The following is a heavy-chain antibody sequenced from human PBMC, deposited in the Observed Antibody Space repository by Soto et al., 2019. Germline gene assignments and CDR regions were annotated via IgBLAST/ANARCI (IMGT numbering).Heavy chain of an antibody. V-gene: IGHV3-33*01. Sequence: QVQLVESGGGVVQPGRSLRLSCAASGFTFSHHGMHWVRQAPGKGLEWLAVIWFDGSNKYYADSVKGRFTISRDNSKNTLYLQMYSLRGEDTAVYYCARATRASAVNYDILTGFRLEYFDYWGQGDLVTVSS. CDR3: ARATRASAVNYDILTGFRLEYFDY. CDR2: IWFDGSNK. CDR1: GFTFSHHG. D-gene: IGHD3-9*01. J-gene: IGHJ4*02.